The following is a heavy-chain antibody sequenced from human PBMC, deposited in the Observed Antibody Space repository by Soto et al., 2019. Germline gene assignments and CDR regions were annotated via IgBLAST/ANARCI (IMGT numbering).Heavy chain of an antibody. D-gene: IGHD6-13*01. CDR1: GFSLSTTGVG. CDR3: AHRRTPKDSSLPADFDY. V-gene: IGHV2-5*02. Sequence: QITLKESGPTLVKPTQTLTLTCTFSGFSLSTTGVGVGWIRQPPGEALEWLALIYWDDDKRYNASLKSRLTITGDTSKKQVVLTMTNMDPVDTATYYCAHRRTPKDSSLPADFDYWGQGTLVTVAS. CDR2: IYWDDDK. J-gene: IGHJ4*02.